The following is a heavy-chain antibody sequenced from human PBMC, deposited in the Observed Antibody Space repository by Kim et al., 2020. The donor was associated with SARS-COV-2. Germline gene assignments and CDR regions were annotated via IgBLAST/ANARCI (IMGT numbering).Heavy chain of an antibody. V-gene: IGHV1-3*01. CDR2: INAGNGNT. Sequence: ASVKVSCKASGYTFTSYAMHWVRQAPGQRLEWMGWINAGNGNTKYSQKFQGRVTITRDTSASTAYMELSSLRSEDTAVYYCAREGDSSGYYYDYYYYYYGMDVWDQGTTVTVSS. CDR1: GYTFTSYA. CDR3: AREGDSSGYYYDYYYYYYGMDV. J-gene: IGHJ6*02. D-gene: IGHD3-22*01.